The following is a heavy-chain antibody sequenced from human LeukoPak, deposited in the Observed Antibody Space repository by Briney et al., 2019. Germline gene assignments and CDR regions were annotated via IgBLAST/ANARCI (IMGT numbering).Heavy chain of an antibody. D-gene: IGHD1-26*01. CDR2: LFGSGGT. V-gene: IGHV4-59*08. CDR3: ARQAAKKWDLPGSFDS. Sequence: PSETLSLTCSVSGGSMNSDYWSWIRQSPGKGLEWIGRLFGSGGTNYSPSFQRRATMSVDTSTRRLSLRLNSVTAADTAVYYCARQAAKKWDLPGSFDSWGQGILVTVSS. J-gene: IGHJ4*02. CDR1: GGSMNSDY.